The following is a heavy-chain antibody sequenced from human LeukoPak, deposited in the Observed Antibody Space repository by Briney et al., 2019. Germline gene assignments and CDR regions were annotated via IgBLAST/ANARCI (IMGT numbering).Heavy chain of an antibody. CDR2: ISSNGGST. V-gene: IGHV3-64*01. CDR1: GFTFSSYA. Sequence: PGRSLRLSCAASGFTFSSYAMHWVRQAPGKGLEYVSAISSNGGSTYYANSVKGRFTISRDNSKNTLYLQMGSLRAEDMAVYYCARYGYYYDSSGYYYDYWGQGILVIVSS. CDR3: ARYGYYYDSSGYYYDY. J-gene: IGHJ4*02. D-gene: IGHD3-22*01.